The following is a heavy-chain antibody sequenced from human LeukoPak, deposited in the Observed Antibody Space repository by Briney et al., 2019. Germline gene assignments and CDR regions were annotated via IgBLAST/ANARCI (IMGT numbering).Heavy chain of an antibody. CDR2: IYYSGST. CDR1: GGSISSYY. D-gene: IGHD3-22*01. Sequence: SETLSLTCTVSGGSISSYYWSWIRHPPGKGLEWIGYIYYSGSTNYNPSLKSRVTISVDTSKNQFSLKLSSVTAADTAVYYCASTITGYDSSGYYSLDAFDIWGQGTMVTVSS. V-gene: IGHV4-59*01. CDR3: ASTITGYDSSGYYSLDAFDI. J-gene: IGHJ3*02.